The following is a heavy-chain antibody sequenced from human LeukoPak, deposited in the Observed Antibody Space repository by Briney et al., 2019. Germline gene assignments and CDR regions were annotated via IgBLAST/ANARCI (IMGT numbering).Heavy chain of an antibody. CDR3: ATVGPGRGYDSSGYYSSYFDY. V-gene: IGHV1-24*01. Sequence: ASVKVSCKASGYTFTSYGISWVRQAPGKGLEWMGGFDPEDGETICAQKFQGRVTMTEDTSTDTAYMELSSLRSEDTAVYYCATVGPGRGYDSSGYYSSYFDYWGQGTLVTVSS. CDR1: GYTFTSYG. CDR2: FDPEDGET. D-gene: IGHD3-22*01. J-gene: IGHJ4*02.